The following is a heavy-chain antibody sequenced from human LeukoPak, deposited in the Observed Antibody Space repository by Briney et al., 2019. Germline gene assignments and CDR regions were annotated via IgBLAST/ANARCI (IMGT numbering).Heavy chain of an antibody. V-gene: IGHV4-59*11. CDR2: IYYSGST. D-gene: IGHD3-16*01. CDR1: GGSMSSHY. CDR3: AKHLTNAYYDMIWFDP. Sequence: PETLSLTCSVSGGSMSSHYWSWIRQPPGKGLEWIGYIYYSGSTNYNPSLKSRVTISLDTSKNQFSLKLSSVTAADTAVYYCAKHLTNAYYDMIWFDPWGQGTLVTVSS. J-gene: IGHJ5*02.